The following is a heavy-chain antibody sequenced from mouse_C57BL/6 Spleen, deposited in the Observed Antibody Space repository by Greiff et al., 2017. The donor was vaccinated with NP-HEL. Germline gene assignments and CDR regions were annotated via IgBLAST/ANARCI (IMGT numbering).Heavy chain of an antibody. J-gene: IGHJ4*01. D-gene: IGHD2-5*01. CDR1: GFTFSSYA. CDR2: ISDGGSYT. V-gene: IGHV5-4*03. CDR3: ARDLIVTTRESYAMDY. Sequence: DVKLVESGGGLVKPGGSLKLSCAASGFTFSSYAMSWVRQTPEKRLEWVATISDGGSYTYYPDNVKGRFTISRDNAKNNLYLQMSHLKSEDTAMYYCARDLIVTTRESYAMDYGGQGTSVTVSS.